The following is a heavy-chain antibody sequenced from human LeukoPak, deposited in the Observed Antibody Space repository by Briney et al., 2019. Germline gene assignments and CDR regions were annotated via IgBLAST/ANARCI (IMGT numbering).Heavy chain of an antibody. CDR1: GGSISSGGYY. V-gene: IGHV4-31*03. Sequence: SETLSLTCTVSGGSISSGGYYWSWIRQHPGRGLEWVRYIYYSGSTYYNPSLKSRVTISVDTSKNQFSLKLSSVTAADTAVYYCARGRQVSGSPIFDYWGQGTLVTVSS. D-gene: IGHD3-10*01. CDR3: ARGRQVSGSPIFDY. CDR2: IYYSGST. J-gene: IGHJ4*02.